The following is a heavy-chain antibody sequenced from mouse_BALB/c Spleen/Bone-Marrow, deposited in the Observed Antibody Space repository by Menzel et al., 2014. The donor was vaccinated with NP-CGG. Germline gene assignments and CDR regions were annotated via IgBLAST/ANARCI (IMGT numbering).Heavy chain of an antibody. V-gene: IGHV6-6*02. CDR3: TVPFGPGFAY. Sequence: EVKVVESGGGLVQPGGSMKLSCVASGFTFSNYWMNWVRQSPEKGLEWVAEIRLKSNNYATHYAESVKGRFTISRDDSKSSVYLQMNNLRAEDTGIYYCTVPFGPGFAYWGQGTTLPVSS. CDR1: GFTFSNYW. J-gene: IGHJ2*01. CDR2: IRLKSNNYAT.